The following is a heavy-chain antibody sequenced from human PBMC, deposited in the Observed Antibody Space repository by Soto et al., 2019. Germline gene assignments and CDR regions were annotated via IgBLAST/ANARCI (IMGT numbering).Heavy chain of an antibody. V-gene: IGHV6-1*01. CDR2: TYYRSKWYN. D-gene: IGHD1-1*01. J-gene: IGHJ6*03. CDR3: ARGSWDDVSGHYYMDV. Sequence: SQTLPLTCAISGDSVSSNSAAWNWIRQSPSRGLEWLGRTYYRSKWYNDYAVSVKSRITINPDTSKNQFSLQLNSVTPEDTAVYYCARGSWDDVSGHYYMDVWGKGTTVTVSS. CDR1: GDSVSSNSAA.